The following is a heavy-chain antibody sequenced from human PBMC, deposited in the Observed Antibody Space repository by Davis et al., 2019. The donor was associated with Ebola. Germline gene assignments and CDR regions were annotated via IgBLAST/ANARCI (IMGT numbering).Heavy chain of an antibody. Sequence: PSETLSLTCTVSGVSISRHYWSWIRQPPGKRREWIGVSYYTGNAYYHSSLASRATLSVDTSKNQFSLKLTSVTAADTAMYYCSERGSSVWGQGTLVTVSS. CDR3: SERGSSV. CDR2: SYYTGNA. CDR1: GVSISRHY. J-gene: IGHJ4*02. D-gene: IGHD3-10*01. V-gene: IGHV4-59*03.